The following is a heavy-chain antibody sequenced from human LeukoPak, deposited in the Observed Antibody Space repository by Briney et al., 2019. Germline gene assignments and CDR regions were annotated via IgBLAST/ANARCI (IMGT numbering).Heavy chain of an antibody. Sequence: ASVKVSCKASGYTFISYDINWVRQATGQGLEWMGWMNPNSGNTGYAQKFQGRVTMTRNTSISTAYMELSSLRSEDTAVYYCARGRRGYSGYDLDETYYFDYWGQGTLVTVSS. V-gene: IGHV1-8*01. J-gene: IGHJ4*02. D-gene: IGHD5-12*01. CDR2: MNPNSGNT. CDR1: GYTFISYD. CDR3: ARGRRGYSGYDLDETYYFDY.